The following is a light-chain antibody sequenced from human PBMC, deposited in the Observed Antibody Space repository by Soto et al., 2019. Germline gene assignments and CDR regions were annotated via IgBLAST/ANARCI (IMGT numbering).Light chain of an antibody. CDR2: GTS. Sequence: EIVVTQSPGTLSLSLGERATLSCRASQSVSTSSLAWYQQKPGQAPRLLIFGTSDRASGIRDRFSGSGSGTDFSLTISRLEPEDFAVYYCQHYGSTPPDTFGQGTKVEIK. CDR3: QHYGSTPPDT. J-gene: IGKJ2*01. CDR1: QSVSTSS. V-gene: IGKV3-20*01.